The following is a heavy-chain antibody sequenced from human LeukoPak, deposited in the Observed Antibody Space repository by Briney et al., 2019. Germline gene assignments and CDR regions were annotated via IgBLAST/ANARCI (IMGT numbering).Heavy chain of an antibody. D-gene: IGHD4-17*01. J-gene: IGHJ4*02. Sequence: GGSLRLSCAASGFIFSSAWMSWVRQAPGKGLEWVSIIFSGGNTYYADSVKGRFTISSDNSRNTLYLKMNSLRAEDTAVYYCAVGPNDYGDYVDHWGQGTLVTVSS. CDR3: AVGPNDYGDYVDH. V-gene: IGHV3-66*01. CDR1: GFIFSSAW. CDR2: IFSGGNT.